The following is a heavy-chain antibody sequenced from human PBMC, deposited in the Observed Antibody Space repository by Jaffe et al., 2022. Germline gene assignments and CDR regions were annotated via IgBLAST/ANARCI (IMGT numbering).Heavy chain of an antibody. CDR1: GGTFSSYA. V-gene: IGHV1-69*01. D-gene: IGHD6-19*01. J-gene: IGHJ4*02. Sequence: QVQLVQSGAEVKKPGSSVKVSCKASGGTFSSYAISWVRQAPGQGLEWMGGIIPIFGTANYAQKFQGRVTITADESTSTAYMELSSLRSEDTAVYYCARDHIKAVAGLLGYWGQGTLVTVSS. CDR2: IIPIFGTA. CDR3: ARDHIKAVAGLLGY.